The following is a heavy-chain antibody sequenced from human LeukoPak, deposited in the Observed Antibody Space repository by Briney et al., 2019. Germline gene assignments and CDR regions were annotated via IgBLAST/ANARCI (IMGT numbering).Heavy chain of an antibody. CDR1: GYTFTSYY. CDR2: INPSGGST. Sequence: ASVKVSCKASGYTFTSYYMHWVRQAPGQGLEWVGIINPSGGSTSYAQKFQGRVTMTRDTSTSTVYMELSSLRSEDTAVYYCARVSGSYPGFDYWGQGTLVTVSS. D-gene: IGHD1-26*01. V-gene: IGHV1-46*01. J-gene: IGHJ4*02. CDR3: ARVSGSYPGFDY.